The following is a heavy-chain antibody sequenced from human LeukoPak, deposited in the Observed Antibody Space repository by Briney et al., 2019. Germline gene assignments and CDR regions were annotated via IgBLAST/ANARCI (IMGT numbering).Heavy chain of an antibody. CDR3: ARDHCSGGSCYINWFDP. V-gene: IGHV1-69*13. CDR1: GGTFSSYA. CDR2: IIPIFGTA. D-gene: IGHD2-15*01. J-gene: IGHJ5*02. Sequence: SVKVSCKASGGTFSSYAISWVRQAPGQGLEWMGGIIPIFGTANYAQKFQGRVTITADESTSTAYMELSSLRSEDTAVYYCARDHCSGGSCYINWFDPWGHGTLVTVSS.